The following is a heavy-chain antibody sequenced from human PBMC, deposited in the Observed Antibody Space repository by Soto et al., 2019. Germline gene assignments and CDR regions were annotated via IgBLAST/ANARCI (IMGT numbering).Heavy chain of an antibody. J-gene: IGHJ6*03. Sequence: GGSLRLSCAASGFTVSSNYMSWVRQAPGKGLEWVSVIYSGGSTYYADSVKGRFTISRDNSKNTLYLQMNSLRAEDTAVYYCARDFVGGVFGPGHYYYMDVWGKGTTVTVSS. CDR2: IYSGGST. CDR1: GFTVSSNY. CDR3: ARDFVGGVFGPGHYYYMDV. V-gene: IGHV3-66*01. D-gene: IGHD2-8*02.